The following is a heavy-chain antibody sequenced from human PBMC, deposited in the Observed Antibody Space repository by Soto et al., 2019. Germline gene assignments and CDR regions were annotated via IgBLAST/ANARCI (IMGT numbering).Heavy chain of an antibody. CDR1: GFTFDNHA. D-gene: IGHD3-22*01. CDR2: ISGSGRTT. J-gene: IGHJ4*02. V-gene: IGHV3-23*01. CDR3: TRLYDYSYFDNSGVYYGPGLD. Sequence: GGSLRLSCAASGFTFDNHAMSWVRQAPGKGLEWVSSISGSGRTTYYADSVTGRFTISRGNPRSTLFLHLSSLRVEDTAVYYCTRLYDYSYFDNSGVYYGPGLDWGQGTLVTVSS.